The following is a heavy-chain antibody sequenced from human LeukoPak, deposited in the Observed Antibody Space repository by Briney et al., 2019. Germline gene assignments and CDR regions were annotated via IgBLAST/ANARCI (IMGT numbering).Heavy chain of an antibody. CDR1: GFTFSSYS. D-gene: IGHD2-21*01. J-gene: IGHJ6*02. V-gene: IGHV3-21*01. CDR3: ARDVDGALMDV. Sequence: GGSLRLSCAASGFTFSSYSMNWVRQAPGKGLEWVSSISSSSYIYYADSVKGRFTISRDNAKNSLYLQMNSLRAEDTAVYYCARDVDGALMDVWGQGTTVTVSS. CDR2: ISSSSYI.